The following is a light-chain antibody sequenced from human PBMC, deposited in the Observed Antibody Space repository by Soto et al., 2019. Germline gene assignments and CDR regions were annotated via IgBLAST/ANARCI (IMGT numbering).Light chain of an antibody. J-gene: IGKJ1*01. Sequence: DIQMTQSPSTLSASVGDRVTITCRASQSISSWLAWYQQKPGKAPKLLIYDASSLESGVPSRFSGSGSGTEFTLTISSLQPDDFATYYCHKSNSYSRTFGQGTKV. CDR2: DAS. CDR3: HKSNSYSRT. V-gene: IGKV1-5*01. CDR1: QSISSW.